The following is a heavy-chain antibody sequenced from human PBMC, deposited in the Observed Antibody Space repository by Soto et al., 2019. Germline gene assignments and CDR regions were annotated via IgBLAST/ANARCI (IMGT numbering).Heavy chain of an antibody. CDR1: GYTFTSYA. CDR3: ARNWQWLGINWFDP. Sequence: ASVKVSCKASGYTFTSYAMHWVRQAPGQRLEWMGWINAGNGNTKYSQKFQGRVTITRDTSASTAYMELSSLRSEDTAVYYCARNWQWLGINWFDPWGQGTPVTVSS. CDR2: INAGNGNT. D-gene: IGHD6-19*01. J-gene: IGHJ5*02. V-gene: IGHV1-3*01.